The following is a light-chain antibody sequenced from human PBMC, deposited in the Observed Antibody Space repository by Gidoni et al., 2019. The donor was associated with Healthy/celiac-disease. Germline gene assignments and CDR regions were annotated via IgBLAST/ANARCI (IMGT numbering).Light chain of an antibody. CDR2: AAS. V-gene: IGKV1-39*01. J-gene: IGKJ4*01. Sequence: DIQMTQSPSSLSASVGDRVTITCRASQSISSYLNWYQQKPGKAPKLLIYAASSLQSGVPSRFSGSGSGTDFTLTISSLQPEDFATYYCQQSYSTLLTFGGXTKVEIK. CDR3: QQSYSTLLT. CDR1: QSISSY.